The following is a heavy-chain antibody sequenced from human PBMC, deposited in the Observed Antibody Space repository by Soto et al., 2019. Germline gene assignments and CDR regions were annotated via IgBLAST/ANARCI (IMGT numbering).Heavy chain of an antibody. Sequence: GGSLRLSCAASGFTFSSYSMNWVRQAPGKGLEWVANIKQDGREKYYVDSVKGRFTISRDKAKNSLYLQMNSLRAEDTAVYYCARDLLYCSGGSCYSVGAFDIWGQGTMVTVSS. CDR3: ARDLLYCSGGSCYSVGAFDI. D-gene: IGHD2-15*01. V-gene: IGHV3-7*01. J-gene: IGHJ3*02. CDR1: GFTFSSYS. CDR2: IKQDGREK.